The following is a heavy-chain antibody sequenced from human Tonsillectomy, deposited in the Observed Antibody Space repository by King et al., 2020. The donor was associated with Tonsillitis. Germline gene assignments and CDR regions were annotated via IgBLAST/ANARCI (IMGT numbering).Heavy chain of an antibody. Sequence: VQLVESGGGVVQPGRSLRLSCAASGFTFSSYGMHWVRQAPGKGPEWVAVIAYDGSNKYYADSVKGRFTISRDNSKNTLYLQMNSLRAEDTAVYYCAKEEVGFDYWGQGTLVTVSS. CDR1: GFTFSSYG. J-gene: IGHJ4*02. CDR2: IAYDGSNK. CDR3: AKEEVGFDY. V-gene: IGHV3-30*18.